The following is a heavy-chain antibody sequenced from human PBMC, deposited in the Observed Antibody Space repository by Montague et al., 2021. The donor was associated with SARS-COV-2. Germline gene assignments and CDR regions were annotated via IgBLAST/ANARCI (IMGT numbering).Heavy chain of an antibody. V-gene: IGHV4-39*01. D-gene: IGHD3-10*01. CDR2: IDNSGST. J-gene: IGHJ3*01. Sequence: SETLSLTCTVSGASINSDSYYRDWIRQPPGKGLEWIGSIDNSGSTSYISSLESRLTISEDTPKKQFSLRLTSVTAADTAMYYCARRQDYFGAGSYIFDVWGQGITVTVSS. CDR3: ARRQDYFGAGSYIFDV. CDR1: GASINSDSYY.